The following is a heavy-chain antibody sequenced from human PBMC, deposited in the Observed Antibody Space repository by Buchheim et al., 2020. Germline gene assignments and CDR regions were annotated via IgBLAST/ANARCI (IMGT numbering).Heavy chain of an antibody. CDR3: ARGGEVPYFVDY. V-gene: IGHV3-48*04. D-gene: IGHD2-21*01. J-gene: IGHJ4*02. Sequence: EVQLVESGGGLVQPGGSLRLSCAASGFTFSSYSMNWVRQAPGKGLEWVSYISSSSSIIYYADSVKGRFTISRYNAKNPLYLPMNSLRAEDTAVYYCARGGEVPYFVDYWGQGTL. CDR2: ISSSSSII. CDR1: GFTFSSYS.